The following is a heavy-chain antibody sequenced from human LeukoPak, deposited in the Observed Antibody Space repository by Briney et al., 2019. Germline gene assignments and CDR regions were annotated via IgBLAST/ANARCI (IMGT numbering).Heavy chain of an antibody. CDR1: GGSISSYY. CDR3: ASAPLSGTYYTDAFDI. J-gene: IGHJ3*02. D-gene: IGHD1-26*01. V-gene: IGHV4-59*12. Sequence: SETLSLTCTVSGGSISSYYWSWIRQPPGKGLEWIGYIYYSGSTNYNPSLKSRVTISVDTSKNQFSLTLTSVTAADTAVYFCASAPLSGTYYTDAFDIWGQGTMVTVSS. CDR2: IYYSGST.